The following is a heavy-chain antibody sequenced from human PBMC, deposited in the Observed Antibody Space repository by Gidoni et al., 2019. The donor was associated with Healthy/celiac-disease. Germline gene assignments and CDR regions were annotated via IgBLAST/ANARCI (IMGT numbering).Heavy chain of an antibody. CDR3: ARDRIAAAVKNWFDP. V-gene: IGHV1-2*02. D-gene: IGHD6-13*01. CDR2: INPNSGGT. CDR1: GYTFTRYY. J-gene: IGHJ5*02. Sequence: QVQLVQSGAEVKKPGASVKVSCQASGYTFTRYYMHWVRQAPGQGLEWMGWINPNSGGTNYAQKFQGRVTMTRDTSISTAYMELSRLRSDDTAVYYCARDRIAAAVKNWFDPWGQGTLVTVSS.